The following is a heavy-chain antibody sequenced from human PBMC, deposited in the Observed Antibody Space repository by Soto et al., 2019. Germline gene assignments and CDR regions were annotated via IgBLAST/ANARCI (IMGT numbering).Heavy chain of an antibody. V-gene: IGHV3-30-3*01. D-gene: IGHD5-12*01. Sequence: QVQLVESGGGVVQPGRSLRLSCAASGFTFSSYAMHWVRQAPGKGLEWVAVISYDGSNKYYADSVKGRFTIYRDNSKNTLYLQMNSMRAEDTAVYYCERDRTPLCGDASATWRWVHSYWFDPWGQGTLVTVSS. CDR1: GFTFSSYA. CDR3: ERDRTPLCGDASATWRWVHSYWFDP. J-gene: IGHJ5*02. CDR2: ISYDGSNK.